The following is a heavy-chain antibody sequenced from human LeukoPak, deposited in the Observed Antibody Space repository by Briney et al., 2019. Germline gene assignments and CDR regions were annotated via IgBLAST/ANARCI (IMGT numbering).Heavy chain of an antibody. Sequence: GGSLRLTCAASGFTFSSYWMHWVRHAPGKGLVWVSRINSDGSSRSYADSVEGRFTISRDNAKNTLYLQMNSLRAEDTAVYYCARDGDAVTMDYWGQGTLVTVSS. V-gene: IGHV3-74*01. CDR3: ARDGDAVTMDY. J-gene: IGHJ4*02. CDR2: INSDGSSR. D-gene: IGHD3-10*01. CDR1: GFTFSSYW.